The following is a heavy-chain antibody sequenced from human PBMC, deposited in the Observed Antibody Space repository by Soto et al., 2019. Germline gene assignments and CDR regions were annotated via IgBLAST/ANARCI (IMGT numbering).Heavy chain of an antibody. D-gene: IGHD3-22*01. V-gene: IGHV3-48*03. CDR2: ISSSGSTI. CDR1: GFTFSSYE. J-gene: IGHJ4*02. Sequence: GGSLRLSCAASGFTFSSYEMNWVRQAPGKGLEWVSYISSSGSTIYYADSVKGRFTISRDNAKNSLYLQMNSLRAEDTAVYYCARGTYYYDSSGYPEHFDYWGQGTLVTVSS. CDR3: ARGTYYYDSSGYPEHFDY.